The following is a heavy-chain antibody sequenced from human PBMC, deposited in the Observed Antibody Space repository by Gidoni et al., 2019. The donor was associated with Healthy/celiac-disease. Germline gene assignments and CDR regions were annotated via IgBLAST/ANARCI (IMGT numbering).Heavy chain of an antibody. V-gene: IGHV3-33*01. CDR1: GFTFSSYG. Sequence: QVQLVESGGGVVQPGRSLRLSCAASGFTFSSYGMHWVRQAPGKGLEWVAVIWYDGSNKYYADSVKGRFTISRDNSKNTLYLQMNSLRAEDTAVYYCARDEGEIGGDYWGQGTLVTVSS. CDR3: ARDEGEIGGDY. J-gene: IGHJ4*02. CDR2: IWYDGSNK.